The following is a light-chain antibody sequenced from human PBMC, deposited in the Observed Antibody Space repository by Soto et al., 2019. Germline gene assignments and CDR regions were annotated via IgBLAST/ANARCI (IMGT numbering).Light chain of an antibody. V-gene: IGLV2-11*01. CDR2: DVS. J-gene: IGLJ1*01. Sequence: QSVLTQPRSVSGSPGQSVTISCTRTSSDVGGYNYVSWYQQHPGTAPKLMIYDVSMRPSGVPDRFSGSKSGNTASLTISGLQAEDEADYYCCSYAGSYTLYVFGTGTKVTVL. CDR3: CSYAGSYTLYV. CDR1: SSDVGGYNY.